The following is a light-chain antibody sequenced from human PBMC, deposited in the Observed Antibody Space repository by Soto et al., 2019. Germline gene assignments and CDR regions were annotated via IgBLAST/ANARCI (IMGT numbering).Light chain of an antibody. J-gene: IGKJ5*01. CDR3: QQYGSSPPIT. CDR2: GAS. CDR1: QSVSSSY. V-gene: IGKV3-20*01. Sequence: EIVLTQSPGTLSLSPGERATLSCRASQSVSSSYLAWYQQKPGQAPRLLIYGASSRATGIPDRFSGSGSVTDFTLTISRLEPEDFGVYYCQQYGSSPPITFGKGTRLEIK.